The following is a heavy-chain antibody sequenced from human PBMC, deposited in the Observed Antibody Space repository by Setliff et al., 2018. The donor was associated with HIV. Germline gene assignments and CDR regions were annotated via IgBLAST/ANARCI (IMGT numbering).Heavy chain of an antibody. J-gene: IGHJ4*02. V-gene: IGHV4-59*11. Sequence: SETLSLTCTVSGGSMTSHFWGWIRQPPGKGLEWIGYVHHGGTANYNPSLKSRVSMSVDRSRNQVSLNLNSVTAAGTAVYYCARELGRTVDYWGQGALVTVSS. CDR3: ARELGRTVDY. CDR2: VHHGGTA. D-gene: IGHD2-21*02. CDR1: GGSMTSHF.